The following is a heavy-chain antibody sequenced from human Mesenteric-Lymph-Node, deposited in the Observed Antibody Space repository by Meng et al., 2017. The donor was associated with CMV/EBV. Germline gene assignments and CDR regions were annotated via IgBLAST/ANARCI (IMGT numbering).Heavy chain of an antibody. CDR2: ISNTGKYI. J-gene: IGHJ4*02. V-gene: IGHV3-21*01. CDR1: EFTFSDYS. D-gene: IGHD4-17*01. Sequence: GGSLRLSCAASEFTFSDYSMNWVRQAPGKGLEWVSFISNTGKYIYYADSVKGRFTISRDNAKNSLYLQMSSLRAEDTAVYYCARDYDYGDARGCPDYWGQGTLVTVSS. CDR3: ARDYDYGDARGCPDY.